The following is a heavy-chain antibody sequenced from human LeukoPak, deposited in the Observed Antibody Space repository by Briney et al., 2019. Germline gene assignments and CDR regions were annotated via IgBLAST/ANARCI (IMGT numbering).Heavy chain of an antibody. CDR2: IKQDGSEK. D-gene: IGHD6-13*01. CDR1: GFTFNTYW. V-gene: IGHV3-7*01. CDR3: ARGSAGNDY. J-gene: IGHJ4*02. Sequence: GGSLRLSCAASGFTFNTYWMSWVRQAPGKGLEWVANIKQDGSEKYYVDSVKGRFTISRDNAKNSLYLQMNSLRAEDTAMTYWARGSAGNDYWGQGTLVTVSS.